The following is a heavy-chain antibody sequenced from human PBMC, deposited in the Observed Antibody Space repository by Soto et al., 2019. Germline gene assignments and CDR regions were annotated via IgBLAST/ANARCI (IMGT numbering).Heavy chain of an antibody. D-gene: IGHD5-12*01. J-gene: IGHJ2*01. Sequence: QVQLQQWGAGLLKPSETLSLTCAVYGGSFSGYYWSWIRQPPGKGLEWIGEINHSGSTNYNPSLKSRFTISVDPSKNQFSLKLSSVTAADTAVYYCARGRVYSGYDYPTADWYFDLWGRGTLVTVSS. V-gene: IGHV4-34*01. CDR2: INHSGST. CDR1: GGSFSGYY. CDR3: ARGRVYSGYDYPTADWYFDL.